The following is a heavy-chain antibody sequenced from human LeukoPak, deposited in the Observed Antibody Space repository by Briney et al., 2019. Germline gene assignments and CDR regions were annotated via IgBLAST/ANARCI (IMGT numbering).Heavy chain of an antibody. D-gene: IGHD3-9*01. J-gene: IGHJ5*02. CDR3: ARDVRGRILTGGLHEGFDP. CDR1: GYTFTSYD. V-gene: IGHV1-8*01. CDR2: MNPNSGNT. Sequence: GASVKVSCKASGYTFTSYDINWVRQPTGQGLEWVGWMNPNSGNTGYAQKFQGRVTMTRNTSISTAYMELSSLRSEDTAVYYCARDVRGRILTGGLHEGFDPWGQGTLVTVSS.